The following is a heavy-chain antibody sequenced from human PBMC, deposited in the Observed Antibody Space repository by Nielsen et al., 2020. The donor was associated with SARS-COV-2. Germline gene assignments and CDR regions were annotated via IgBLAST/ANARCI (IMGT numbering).Heavy chain of an antibody. V-gene: IGHV3-30*18. CDR1: GFTFSSYG. CDR3: AKGNGYSSGWYYPPWWY. D-gene: IGHD6-19*01. CDR2: ISYDGSNK. Sequence: GESLKISCAASGFTFSSYGMHWVRQAPGKGLEWVAVISYDGSNKYYADSVKGRFTISRDNSKNTPYLQMNSLRAEDTAVYYCAKGNGYSSGWYYPPWWYWGQGTLVTVSS. J-gene: IGHJ4*02.